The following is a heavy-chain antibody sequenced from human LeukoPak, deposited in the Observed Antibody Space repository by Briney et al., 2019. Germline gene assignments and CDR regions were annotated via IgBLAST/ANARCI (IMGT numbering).Heavy chain of an antibody. CDR1: GYTFTTCA. J-gene: IGHJ3*02. V-gene: IGHV1-3*01. CDR2: IHADSGNT. CDR3: TIGLAGDWDAFDI. D-gene: IGHD6-19*01. Sequence: ASVKVSCKTSGYTFTTCAVHWVRQAPGQRLEWMGWIHADSGNTKYSQKLQGRVAIARGTSASTIYMELTSLRIGDTAVYFCTIGLAGDWDAFDIWGLGTMVIVSS.